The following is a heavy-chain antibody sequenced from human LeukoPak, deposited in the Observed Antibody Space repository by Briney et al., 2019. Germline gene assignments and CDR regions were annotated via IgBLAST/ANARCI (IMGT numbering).Heavy chain of an antibody. V-gene: IGHV1-69*05. Sequence: GASVKVSCKASGGTFSSYAISWVRQAPGQGLEWMGGIIPIFGTANYAQKFQGRVTITTDESTSTAYMELSSLRSEDTAVYYCARDPTPYWYFDLWGRGTLVTVSS. CDR3: ARDPTPYWYFDL. J-gene: IGHJ2*01. CDR2: IIPIFGTA. CDR1: GGTFSSYA.